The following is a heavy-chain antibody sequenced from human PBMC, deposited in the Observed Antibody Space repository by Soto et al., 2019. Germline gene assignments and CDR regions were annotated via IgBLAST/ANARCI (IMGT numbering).Heavy chain of an antibody. CDR2: ISYDGSNK. J-gene: IGHJ4*02. CDR1: GFTFSSYA. CDR3: ARDPYYYDSSGYFDY. V-gene: IGHV3-30-3*01. D-gene: IGHD3-22*01. Sequence: GGSLRLSCAASGFTFSSYAMHWVRQAPGKGLEWVAVISYDGSNKYYADSVKGRFTISRDNSKNTLYLQMNSLRAEDTAVYYCARDPYYYDSSGYFDYWGQGTLVTVSS.